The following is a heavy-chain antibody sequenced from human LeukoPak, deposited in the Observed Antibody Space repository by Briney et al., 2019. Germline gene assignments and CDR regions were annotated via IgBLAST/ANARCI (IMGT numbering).Heavy chain of an antibody. D-gene: IGHD5-24*01. Sequence: SETLSLTCAVSGYSISSGYYWGWIRQPPGKGLEWIGSIYHSGSTYYNPSLKSRVTIPVDTSKNQFSLKLSSVTAADTAVYYSARRVEMATLDYWGPGTLVTVSS. CDR2: IYHSGST. V-gene: IGHV4-38-2*01. J-gene: IGHJ4*02. CDR1: GYSISSGYY. CDR3: ARRVEMATLDY.